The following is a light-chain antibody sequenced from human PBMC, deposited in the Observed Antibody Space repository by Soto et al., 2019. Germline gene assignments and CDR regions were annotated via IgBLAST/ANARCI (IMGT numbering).Light chain of an antibody. CDR1: QGISSY. V-gene: IGKV1-9*01. CDR2: AAS. CDR3: QQPGVT. J-gene: IGKJ3*01. Sequence: IQWPRSPSSRLASVGDGAPITCGASQGISSYLAWYQQKPGKAPKLLIYAASTLQSGVPSRFSGSGSGTDFTLTISSLQPEDFATYYCQQPGVTFGPGTKVDIK.